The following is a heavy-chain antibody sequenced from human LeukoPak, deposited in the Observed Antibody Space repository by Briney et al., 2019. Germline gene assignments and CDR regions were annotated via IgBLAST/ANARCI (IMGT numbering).Heavy chain of an antibody. D-gene: IGHD4-17*01. V-gene: IGHV4-59*12. CDR1: GCSISRYD. CDR2: IYYSGST. Sequence: PSETLSLTCTVSGCSISRYDWSWIRQPPGKGLEWIGYIYYSGSTNYNPSLKSRVTISVDTSKNQFSLKLSSVTAADTAVYYCAREGYGDSHYYYYGMDVWGQGTTVTVSS. CDR3: AREGYGDSHYYYYGMDV. J-gene: IGHJ6*02.